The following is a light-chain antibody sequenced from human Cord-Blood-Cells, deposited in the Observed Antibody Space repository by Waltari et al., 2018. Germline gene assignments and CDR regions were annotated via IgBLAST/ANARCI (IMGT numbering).Light chain of an antibody. Sequence: DIQMTQSPSPLSASVGDRATTTCRASQGISNYLAWYQQKPGKVPKLLIYAASTLQSGFPSRFSGSGSGTDFTLTISSLQPEDVATYYCQKYNSAPLTFGGGTKVEI. CDR1: QGISNY. CDR2: AAS. V-gene: IGKV1-27*01. J-gene: IGKJ4*01. CDR3: QKYNSAPLT.